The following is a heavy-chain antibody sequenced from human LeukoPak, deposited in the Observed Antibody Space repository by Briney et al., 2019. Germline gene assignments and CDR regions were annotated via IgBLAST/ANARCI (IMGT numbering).Heavy chain of an antibody. Sequence: PGRSLRLSCAASGFTFSSYGMHWVRQAPGKGLEWVAVIWYGGSNKYYADSVKGRFTISRDNSKNTLYLQMNSLRAEDTAVYYCARDPYDSSGYWYFQHWGQGTLVTVSS. D-gene: IGHD3-22*01. J-gene: IGHJ1*01. V-gene: IGHV3-33*08. CDR1: GFTFSSYG. CDR3: ARDPYDSSGYWYFQH. CDR2: IWYGGSNK.